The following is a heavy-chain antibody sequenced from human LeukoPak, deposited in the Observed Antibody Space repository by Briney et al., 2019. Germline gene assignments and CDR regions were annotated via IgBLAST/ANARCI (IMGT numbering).Heavy chain of an antibody. V-gene: IGHV3-7*03. CDR2: IKQDGSEK. Sequence: PGGSLRLSCAASGFTFSSYWMSWVRQAPGKGLEWVANIKQDGSEKYYVDSVKGRFTISRDNAKNSLYLQMNSLRAEGTALYYCSASSSWSDAFDIWGQGTMVTVSS. D-gene: IGHD6-13*01. CDR3: SASSSWSDAFDI. CDR1: GFTFSSYW. J-gene: IGHJ3*02.